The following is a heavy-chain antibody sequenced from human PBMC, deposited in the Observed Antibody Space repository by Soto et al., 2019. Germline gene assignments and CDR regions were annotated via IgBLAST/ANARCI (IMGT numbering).Heavy chain of an antibody. J-gene: IGHJ5*02. V-gene: IGHV4-30-4*01. CDR1: GGSISSGDYS. CDR3: ARGVTVFGLVSRFWFDP. CDR2: IYNSGIT. Sequence: SETLXLTCTVSGGSISSGDYSWSWVRQSPGKGLEWIGHIYNSGITYYNPSLKSRVVISIDTSRNQFSLRLNSLTAADRAVYFCARGVTVFGLVSRFWFDPWGQGTVVTVSS. D-gene: IGHD3-3*01.